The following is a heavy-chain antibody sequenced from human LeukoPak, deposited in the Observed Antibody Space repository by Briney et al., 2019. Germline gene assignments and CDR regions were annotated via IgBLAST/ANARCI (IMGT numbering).Heavy chain of an antibody. D-gene: IGHD2-15*01. V-gene: IGHV3-48*03. CDR2: ISSSGSTI. CDR1: GFTFSSYE. CDR3: AKNGDRGAYCTGGTCYPYFYYYMDV. Sequence: GGSLRLSCAASGFTFSSYEMNWVRQAPGKGLEWVSYISSSGSTIYYADSVKGRFTISRDNAKNSLYMQMNSLRAEDTAIYYCAKNGDRGAYCTGGTCYPYFYYYMDVWGKGTTVTI. J-gene: IGHJ6*03.